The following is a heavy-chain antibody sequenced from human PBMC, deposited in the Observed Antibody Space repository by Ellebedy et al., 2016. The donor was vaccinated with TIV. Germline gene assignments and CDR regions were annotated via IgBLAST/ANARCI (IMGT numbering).Heavy chain of an antibody. D-gene: IGHD3-10*01. CDR2: IKQDGSEK. CDR1: GFTFSTFW. CDR3: ARDQGWANPGSTRFDY. V-gene: IGHV3-7*01. Sequence: GESLKISCGASGFTFSTFWMTWVRQAPGKGLEWVANIKQDGSEKWYVDSVKGRFTISRDNAKNSLYLQMSSLRAEDTAVYYCARDQGWANPGSTRFDYWGQGTLVTVSS. J-gene: IGHJ4*03.